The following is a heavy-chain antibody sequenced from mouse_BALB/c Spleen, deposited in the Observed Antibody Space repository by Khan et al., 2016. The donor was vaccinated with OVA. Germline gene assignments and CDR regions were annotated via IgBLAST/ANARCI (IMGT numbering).Heavy chain of an antibody. CDR3: TRENGSDFDY. CDR2: INPHIGET. J-gene: IGHJ2*01. Sequence: VQLKQSGPELVKPGASVKISCKASGYSFTGYFMNWVMQSHGKSLEWIGRINPHIGETFYHQNFVGKATLTVDASSSTAYMELRSLASEDSAVYFCTRENGSDFDYWGQGTTLTVSS. D-gene: IGHD1-1*01. V-gene: IGHV1-20*02. CDR1: GYSFTGYF.